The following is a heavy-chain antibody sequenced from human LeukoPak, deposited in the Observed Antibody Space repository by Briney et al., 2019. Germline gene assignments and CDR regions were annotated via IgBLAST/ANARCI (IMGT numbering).Heavy chain of an antibody. J-gene: IGHJ5*02. CDR2: IKEDGSIE. V-gene: IGHV3-7*01. CDR1: GFTFSHYW. Sequence: PGGSLRLSCVASGFTFSHYWMSWVRQAPGKGLEWVANIKEDGSIEDYVDSVKGRFTVSRDSAKNSLYLEMNSLRVEDTAVYYCVSQQVAPPWGQGTLVIVSS. D-gene: IGHD5-12*01. CDR3: VSQQVAPP.